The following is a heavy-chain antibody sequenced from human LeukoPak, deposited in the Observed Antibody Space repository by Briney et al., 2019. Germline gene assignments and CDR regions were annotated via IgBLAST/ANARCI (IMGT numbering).Heavy chain of an antibody. CDR2: ISSSRSIM. V-gene: IGHV3-48*01. J-gene: IGHJ4*02. Sequence: GGSLRLSCVASGFIFSYYDMDWVRQAPGKGLEWISYISSSRSIMYYEDSVLGRFTVSRDKAENTLYLQMNSLRGDDTAVYYCARHNQGSPDYWGQGTLVTVSS. CDR1: GFIFSYYD. CDR3: ARHNQGSPDY.